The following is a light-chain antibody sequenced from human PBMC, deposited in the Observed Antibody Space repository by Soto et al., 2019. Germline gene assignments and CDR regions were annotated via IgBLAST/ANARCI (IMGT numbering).Light chain of an antibody. CDR2: AAS. CDR3: QQLNSYPIT. CDR1: QGISSD. Sequence: DIQLTQSPSFLSASVGDRVTITCRASQGISSDLAWYQQKPGKAPKLLIYAASTLESGVSSRFSGSRSGTEFTLTISSLQPEDFATYYCQQLNSYPITFGGGTKVEIK. J-gene: IGKJ4*01. V-gene: IGKV1-9*01.